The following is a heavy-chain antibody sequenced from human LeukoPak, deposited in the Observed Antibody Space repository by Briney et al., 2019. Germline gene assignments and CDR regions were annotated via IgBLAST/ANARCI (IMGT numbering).Heavy chain of an antibody. D-gene: IGHD6-13*01. CDR3: ARDLSSNWSNLGY. Sequence: GGSLRLSCEDSGFTFADYGLSWVRQAPGKGPQWVAGINWSGDNTFYADSVKDRFTISRDNTKKTLYLQMDNLRGDDTATYYCARDLSSNWSNLGYWGQGTLVTVS. CDR2: INWSGDNT. CDR1: GFTFADYG. V-gene: IGHV3-20*04. J-gene: IGHJ4*02.